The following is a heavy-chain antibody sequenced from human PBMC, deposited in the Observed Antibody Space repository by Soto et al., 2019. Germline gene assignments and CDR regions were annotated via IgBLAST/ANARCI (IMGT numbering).Heavy chain of an antibody. Sequence: PGGSLRLSCAASGFTFSSYSMSWVRQAPGKGLEWVSAISGSGGSTYYADSVKGRFTISRDNSKNTLYLQMNSLRAEDTAVYYCAKEGQAVGHLLGRYFDWFHREYFDYWGQGTLVTVSS. J-gene: IGHJ4*02. CDR3: AKEGQAVGHLLGRYFDWFHREYFDY. CDR2: ISGSGGST. CDR1: GFTFSSYS. D-gene: IGHD3-9*01. V-gene: IGHV3-23*01.